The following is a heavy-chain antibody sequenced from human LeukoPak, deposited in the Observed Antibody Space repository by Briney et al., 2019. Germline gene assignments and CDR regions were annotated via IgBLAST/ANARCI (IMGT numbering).Heavy chain of an antibody. Sequence: GGSLTLSCQASGFTFYMYAMSWVRQAPGKGLEWVASMCGTAGCTFYPDSMKGRFTISRDNSKNILYLQMNSLRAEDTAMYYCAKDRPNFHESSGHYYRRDVDSWGQGTLVTVSS. CDR3: AKDRPNFHESSGHYYRRDVDS. D-gene: IGHD3-22*01. CDR2: MCGTAGCT. CDR1: GFTFYMYA. V-gene: IGHV3-23*01. J-gene: IGHJ5*01.